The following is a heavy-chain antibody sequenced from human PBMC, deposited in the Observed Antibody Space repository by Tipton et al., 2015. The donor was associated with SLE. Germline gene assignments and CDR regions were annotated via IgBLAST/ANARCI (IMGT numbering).Heavy chain of an antibody. D-gene: IGHD7-27*01. J-gene: IGHJ6*02. CDR1: GGSISSSTYY. Sequence: LRLSCTVSGGSISSSTYYWGWIRQPPGKGLEWIGSIYYSGSTYYNPSLKSRVTISVDTSKNQFSLKLSSVTAADTAVYYCAREGLGIYYYGMDVWGQGTTVTVSS. CDR3: AREGLGIYYYGMDV. CDR2: IYYSGST. V-gene: IGHV4-39*01.